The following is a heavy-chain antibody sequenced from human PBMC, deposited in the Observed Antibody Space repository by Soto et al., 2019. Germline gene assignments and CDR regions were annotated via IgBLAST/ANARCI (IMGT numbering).Heavy chain of an antibody. CDR3: AKDISSSGAPWYFDY. CDR2: ISWNSGSI. D-gene: IGHD6-13*01. J-gene: IGHJ4*02. Sequence: GGSLRLSCAASGFTFDDYAMHWVRQAPGKGLEWVSGISWNSGSIGYADSVKGRLTISRDNAKNSLYLQMNSLRAEDTALYYCAKDISSSGAPWYFDYWGQGTLVTVSS. V-gene: IGHV3-9*01. CDR1: GFTFDDYA.